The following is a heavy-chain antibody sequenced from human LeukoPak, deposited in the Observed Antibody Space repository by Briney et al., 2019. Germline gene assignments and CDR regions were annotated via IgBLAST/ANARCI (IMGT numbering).Heavy chain of an antibody. D-gene: IGHD2-15*01. Sequence: GGSLRLSCAASGFTFNDHYMDWVRQAPGKGLEWVGLIRNIYQSYTTEYAASVKGRFTISRDDSKNSIFLEMNSLKTEDTAVYYCARDSNAAPDYWGLGTLVTVSS. J-gene: IGHJ4*02. CDR2: IRNIYQSYTT. V-gene: IGHV3-72*01. CDR3: ARDSNAAPDY. CDR1: GFTFNDHY.